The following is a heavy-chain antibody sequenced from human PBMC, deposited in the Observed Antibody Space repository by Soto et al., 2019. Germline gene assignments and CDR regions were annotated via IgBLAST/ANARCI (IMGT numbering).Heavy chain of an antibody. CDR1: GFTFSSYA. Sequence: EVQLLESGGGLLQTWGSLRLSCAASGFTFSSYAMSWVRQSPGKGLEWVSAISGSGGSTYYADSVKGRFTISRDNSKNTLYLQMNSLRAEDTAVYYCADCSGGSCDSLAYCGQGTLVTVSS. CDR3: ADCSGGSCDSLAY. CDR2: ISGSGGST. D-gene: IGHD2-15*01. J-gene: IGHJ4*02. V-gene: IGHV3-23*01.